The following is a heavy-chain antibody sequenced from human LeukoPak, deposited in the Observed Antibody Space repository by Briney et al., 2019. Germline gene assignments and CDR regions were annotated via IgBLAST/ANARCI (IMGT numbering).Heavy chain of an antibody. CDR1: GGSISSGGYY. V-gene: IGHV4-31*03. Sequence: KPSETLSLTCTVSGGSISSGGYYWSWIRQHPGKGLEWIGYIYYSGSTYHNPSLKSRVTISVDTSKNQFSLKLSSVTAADTAVYYCARGGGSMVRGVIPRYGMDVWGKGTTVTVSS. J-gene: IGHJ6*04. D-gene: IGHD3-10*01. CDR2: IYYSGST. CDR3: ARGGGSMVRGVIPRYGMDV.